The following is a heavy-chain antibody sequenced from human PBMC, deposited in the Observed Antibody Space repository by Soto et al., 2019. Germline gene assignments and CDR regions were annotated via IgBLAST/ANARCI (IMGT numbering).Heavy chain of an antibody. CDR3: ARGRYSSSWYVFDP. J-gene: IGHJ5*02. CDR1: GGSISSYY. D-gene: IGHD6-13*01. CDR2: IYDSGST. Sequence: QVQLQESGPGLVKPSETLSLTCTVSGGSISSYYWSWIRQPPGKGLEWIGYIYDSGSTNYNPSLKSRVTISVDTSKNQFSLKLSSVTAADTAVYYCARGRYSSSWYVFDPWGQGTLVTVSS. V-gene: IGHV4-59*01.